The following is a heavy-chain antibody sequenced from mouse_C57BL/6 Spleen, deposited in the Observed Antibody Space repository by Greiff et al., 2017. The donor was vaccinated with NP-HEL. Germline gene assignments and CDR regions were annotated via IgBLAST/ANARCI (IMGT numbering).Heavy chain of an antibody. J-gene: IGHJ3*01. CDR1: GYSITSGYY. CDR3: ARERYYDYDGDWFAY. CDR2: ISYDGSN. Sequence: EVQLQQSGPGLVKPSQSLSLTCSVTGYSITSGYYWNWIRQFPGNKLEWMGYISYDGSNNYNPSLKNRISITRDTSKNQFFLKLNSVTTEDTATYYCARERYYDYDGDWFAYWGQGTLVTVSA. D-gene: IGHD2-4*01. V-gene: IGHV3-6*01.